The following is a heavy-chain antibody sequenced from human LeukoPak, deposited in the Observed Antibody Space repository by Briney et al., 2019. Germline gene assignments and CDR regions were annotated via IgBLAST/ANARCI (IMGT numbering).Heavy chain of an antibody. V-gene: IGHV3-30*18. CDR1: RFTFSNYG. Sequence: GGSLRLSCAASRFTFSNYGMHWVRQAPGKGLEWVAIISYDGSNKYYADSVKGRFTISRDNSKNTLYLQMNSLRVENSAVYYCAKTGNYNWNGFDYWGQGTLVTVSS. CDR3: AKTGNYNWNGFDY. D-gene: IGHD1-20*01. CDR2: ISYDGSNK. J-gene: IGHJ4*02.